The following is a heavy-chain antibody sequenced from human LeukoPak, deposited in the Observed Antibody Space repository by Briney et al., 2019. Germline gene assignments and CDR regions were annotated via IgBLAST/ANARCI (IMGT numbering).Heavy chain of an antibody. D-gene: IGHD6-19*01. CDR2: IAGGGGST. CDR1: GFTFSNYA. J-gene: IGHJ4*02. Sequence: GGSLRLSCAASGFTFSNYAMSCVRQAPGKGLNWVSTIAGGGGSTYYADSVKGRFTISRDNSKNTLYLQMNSLRAEDTAVYYCEKSVSGWGHFDYWGQGTLVTVSS. CDR3: EKSVSGWGHFDY. V-gene: IGHV3-23*01.